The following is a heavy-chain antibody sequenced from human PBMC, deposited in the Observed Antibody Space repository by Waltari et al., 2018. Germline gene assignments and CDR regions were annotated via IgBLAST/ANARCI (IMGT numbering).Heavy chain of an antibody. V-gene: IGHV1-8*01. CDR1: GYPFTSHD. J-gene: IGHJ4*02. CDR3: ATSSNFDY. Sequence: QVQVVQSGAEVRKPGASVKISCKASGYPFTSHDIHWVRQATGQGLEWMGWMNPSDGRTVYAQSLQGRVTMTRNTSIDTAYMELTSLKSEDTAVYYCATSSNFDYWGQGTLVTVSS. CDR2: MNPSDGRT.